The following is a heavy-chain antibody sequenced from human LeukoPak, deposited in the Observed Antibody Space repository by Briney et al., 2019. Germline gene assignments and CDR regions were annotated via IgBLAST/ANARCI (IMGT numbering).Heavy chain of an antibody. CDR2: IYYSGST. CDR1: GGFISSYY. CDR3: ARVYGDYVYYYYYYMDV. J-gene: IGHJ6*03. D-gene: IGHD4-17*01. V-gene: IGHV4-59*01. Sequence: SETLSLTCTVSGGFISSYYWSWIRQPPGKGLEWIGYIYYSGSTNYNPSLKSPVTISVDTSKNQFSLKLSSVTAADTAVYYCARVYGDYVYYYYYYMDVWGKGTTVTVSS.